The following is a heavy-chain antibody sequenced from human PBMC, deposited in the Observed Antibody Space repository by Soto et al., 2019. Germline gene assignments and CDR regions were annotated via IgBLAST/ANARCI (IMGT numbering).Heavy chain of an antibody. Sequence: SETLSLTCTVSGGSISSYYWSWIRQPPGKGLEWIGYIYHSVSTYYNPPLKSRVTISVDRSKNQFSLKLSSVTAADTAVYYCARGPPFGYWGQGTLVTVSS. CDR1: GGSISSYY. CDR2: IYHSVST. V-gene: IGHV4-59*12. J-gene: IGHJ4*02. CDR3: ARGPPFGY.